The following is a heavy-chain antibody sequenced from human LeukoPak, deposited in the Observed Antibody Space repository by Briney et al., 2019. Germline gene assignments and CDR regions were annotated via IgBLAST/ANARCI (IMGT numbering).Heavy chain of an antibody. Sequence: SETLSLTCTVSGGSISSSSYYWGWIRQPPGEGLEWIGSIYYSGSTYYNPSLKSRVTISVDTSKNQFSLKLSSVTAADTAVYYCASTYYDSSGYYYTTWFDPWGQGTLVTVSS. D-gene: IGHD3-22*01. CDR3: ASTYYDSSGYYYTTWFDP. CDR2: IYYSGST. CDR1: GGSISSSSYY. V-gene: IGHV4-39*01. J-gene: IGHJ5*02.